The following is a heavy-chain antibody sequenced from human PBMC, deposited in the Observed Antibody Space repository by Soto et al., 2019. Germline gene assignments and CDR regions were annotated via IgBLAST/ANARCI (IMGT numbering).Heavy chain of an antibody. Sequence: QVQLQESGPGLVKPSETLSLTCTVSGGSISSYYWSWIRQPPGKGLEWIGYIYYSGSTNYNPSLKSRVTISVDTSKNQFSLKLSSVTAADTAVYYRARGDTVTYFDYWGQGTLVTVSS. J-gene: IGHJ4*02. CDR3: ARGDTVTYFDY. D-gene: IGHD4-17*01. V-gene: IGHV4-59*01. CDR2: IYYSGST. CDR1: GGSISSYY.